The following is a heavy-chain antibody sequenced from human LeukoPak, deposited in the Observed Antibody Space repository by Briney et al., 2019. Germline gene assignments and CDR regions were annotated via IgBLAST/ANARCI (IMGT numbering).Heavy chain of an antibody. D-gene: IGHD4-17*01. Sequence: PGGSLRLSCAASGFIFSDYGMSWVRQAPGKRLEWVSAITGSGDRTYYADSVKGHFTISRDNSKNTLYLQMNSLRAEDTAIYYCAKSLSTMTYYYYMDVWGKGTTVTISS. CDR2: ITGSGDRT. J-gene: IGHJ6*03. CDR3: AKSLSTMTYYYYMDV. V-gene: IGHV3-23*01. CDR1: GFIFSDYG.